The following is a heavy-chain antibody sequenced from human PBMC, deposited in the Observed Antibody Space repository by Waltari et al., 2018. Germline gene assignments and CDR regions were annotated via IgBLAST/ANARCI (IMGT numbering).Heavy chain of an antibody. CDR2: IYHDGTT. J-gene: IGHJ4*02. D-gene: IGHD2-2*03. Sequence: QVHLQESGTGLLKASETLSLTCAVSAYSINSGCYWAWIRQPPGKGLEWVATIYHDGTTYYNPSLKSRATISMDTSKNHFSLKLQSVTAADTAVYYCTRQVLGYCTSAACRRLESWGQGTLVTVSS. CDR1: AYSINSGCY. CDR3: TRQVLGYCTSAACRRLES. V-gene: IGHV4-38-2*01.